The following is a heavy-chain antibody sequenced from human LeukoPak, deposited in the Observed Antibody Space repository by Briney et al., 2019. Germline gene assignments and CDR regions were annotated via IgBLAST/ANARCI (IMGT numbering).Heavy chain of an antibody. CDR2: INHSGST. Sequence: SETLSLTCAVYGGSFSGYYWSWIRQPPGKGLEWIGEINHSGSTNKNPSLKSRVTISVDTSKNQFSLKLSSVTAADTAVYYCARAPPRYSSGASCNHRKNPRPTYYFDYWGQGTLVTVSS. V-gene: IGHV4-34*01. CDR1: GGSFSGYY. CDR3: ARAPPRYSSGASCNHRKNPRPTYYFDY. D-gene: IGHD2-15*01. J-gene: IGHJ4*02.